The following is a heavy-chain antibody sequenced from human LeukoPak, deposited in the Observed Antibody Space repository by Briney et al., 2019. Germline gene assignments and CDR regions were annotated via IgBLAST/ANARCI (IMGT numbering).Heavy chain of an antibody. CDR1: GGSISSGSYY. D-gene: IGHD3-3*01. J-gene: IGHJ4*02. Sequence: SETLSLTCTVSGGSISSGSYYWSWIRQPAGKGLEWIGRIYTSGSTNYNPSLKSRVTISVDTSKNQFSLKLSSVTAADTAVYYCARERPRDFWSGYSLFDYWGQGTLVTVSS. V-gene: IGHV4-61*02. CDR3: ARERPRDFWSGYSLFDY. CDR2: IYTSGST.